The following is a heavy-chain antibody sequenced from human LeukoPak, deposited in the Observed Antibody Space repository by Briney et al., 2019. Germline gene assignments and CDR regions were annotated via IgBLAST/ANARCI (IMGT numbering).Heavy chain of an antibody. Sequence: SETLSLTCAVSSYSISSGYYWGWIRQPPGKRLEWIGSVYHTGKSYYNPSLKSRVTISVDTSKNQFSLKLTSVTAADTAVYYCARQRYHYDTSGYWASRDFDYWGQGTLVSVSS. D-gene: IGHD3-22*01. J-gene: IGHJ4*02. V-gene: IGHV4-38-2*01. CDR2: VYHTGKS. CDR1: SYSISSGYY. CDR3: ARQRYHYDTSGYWASRDFDY.